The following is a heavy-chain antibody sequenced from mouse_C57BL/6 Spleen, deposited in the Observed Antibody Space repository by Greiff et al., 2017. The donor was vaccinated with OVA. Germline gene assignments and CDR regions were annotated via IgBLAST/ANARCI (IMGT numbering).Heavy chain of an antibody. Sequence: EVMLVESGGDLVKPGGSLKLSCAASGFTFSSYGMSWVRQTPDKRLEWVATISSGGSYTYYPDSVKGRFTISRDNAKNTLYLQMSRLKSEDTAMYYCARHGVTTRDYFDYWGQGTTLTVAS. CDR2: ISSGGSYT. D-gene: IGHD2-2*01. CDR3: ARHGVTTRDYFDY. CDR1: GFTFSSYG. V-gene: IGHV5-6*02. J-gene: IGHJ2*01.